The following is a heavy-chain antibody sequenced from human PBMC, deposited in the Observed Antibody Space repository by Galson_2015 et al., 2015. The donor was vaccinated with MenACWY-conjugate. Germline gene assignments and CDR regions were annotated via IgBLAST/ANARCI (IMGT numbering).Heavy chain of an antibody. CDR3: ARWVAVKMIEY. Sequence: ETLSLTCSVSGASISTDYWSWIRQPPGKGLEWIGYIHYRGSTKYNPSLKTRITMSLDTSENQFSLKLSSVTAADAAVYYCARWVAVKMIEYCGQGTLVTVSS. CDR1: GASISTDY. J-gene: IGHJ4*02. CDR2: IHYRGST. V-gene: IGHV4-59*01. D-gene: IGHD6-19*01.